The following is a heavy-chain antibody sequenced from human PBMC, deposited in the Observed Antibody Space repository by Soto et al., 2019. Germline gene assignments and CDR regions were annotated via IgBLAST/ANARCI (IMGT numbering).Heavy chain of an antibody. V-gene: IGHV3-11*06. J-gene: IGHJ4*02. Sequence: LRLSCAASGFTFSDYYMSWIRQAPGKGLEWVSYISSSSSYTNYADSVKGRFTISRDNAKNSLYLQMNSLRAEDTAVYYCARVSSGKPRFYFDYWGQGTLVTVSS. CDR3: ARVSSGKPRFYFDY. D-gene: IGHD2-15*01. CDR1: GFTFSDYY. CDR2: ISSSSSYT.